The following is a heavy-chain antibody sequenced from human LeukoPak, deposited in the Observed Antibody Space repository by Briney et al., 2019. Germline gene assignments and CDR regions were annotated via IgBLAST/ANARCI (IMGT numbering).Heavy chain of an antibody. J-gene: IGHJ4*02. CDR3: ARDRRWLQSDIRHFDY. CDR1: GLTFSIYV. V-gene: IGHV3-30*02. D-gene: IGHD5-24*01. CDR2: IRNDGSNK. Sequence: GGSLRLSCAPSGLTFSIYVMHWVRQAPGKGLEWVAFIRNDGSNKYYAGSVKGRFTISRDNTKNTLYLQMNSLRAEDTAVYYCARDRRWLQSDIRHFDYWGQGTLVTVSS.